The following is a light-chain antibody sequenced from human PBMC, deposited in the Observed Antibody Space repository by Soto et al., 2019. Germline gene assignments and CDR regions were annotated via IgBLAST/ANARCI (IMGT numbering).Light chain of an antibody. J-gene: IGKJ5*01. CDR1: QNISRW. CDR2: DAS. V-gene: IGKV1-5*01. Sequence: DIQMTQSPSTLSASVGDRVTITCRASQNISRWLAWYQQKPGKAPNLLIYDASSLESGVPSRFSGTASGTEFTLSISSLQPDDFATYYCQQYYTYSPITFGQGTRLEI. CDR3: QQYYTYSPIT.